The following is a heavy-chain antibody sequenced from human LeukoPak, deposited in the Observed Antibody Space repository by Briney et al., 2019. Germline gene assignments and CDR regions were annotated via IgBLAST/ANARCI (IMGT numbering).Heavy chain of an antibody. V-gene: IGHV4-61*01. CDR2: IYYSGST. CDR3: ARWGYSYGLDY. CDR1: AGSIGSSSYY. J-gene: IGHJ4*02. Sequence: SETLSLTCTVSAGSIGSSSYYWSWIRQPPGKGLEWIGYIYYSGSTNYNPSLKSRVTISVDTSKNQFSLKLSSVTAADTAVYYCARWGYSYGLDYWGQGTLVTVSS. D-gene: IGHD5-18*01.